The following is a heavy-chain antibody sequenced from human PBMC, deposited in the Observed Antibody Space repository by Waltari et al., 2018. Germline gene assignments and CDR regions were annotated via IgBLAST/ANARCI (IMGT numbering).Heavy chain of an antibody. CDR2: IYTSGGT. J-gene: IGHJ5*02. CDR1: GGSISSGSYY. CDR3: ARESYCSSTSCNNWFDP. Sequence: QVQLQESGPGLVKPSQTLSLTCTVSGGSISSGSYYWSWIRQPAGKGLEGIGRIYTSGGTNYTPSLKSRVTRAVDTSKNQFSLKLSAVTAADTAVYYCARESYCSSTSCNNWFDPWGQGTLVTVSS. V-gene: IGHV4-61*02. D-gene: IGHD2-2*01.